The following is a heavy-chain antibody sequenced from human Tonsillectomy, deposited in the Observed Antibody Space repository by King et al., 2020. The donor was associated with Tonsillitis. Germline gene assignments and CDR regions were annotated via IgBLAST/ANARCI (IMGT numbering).Heavy chain of an antibody. CDR1: GGSISNSY. D-gene: IGHD3/OR15-3a*01. Sequence: VQLQESGPGLVKPSETLSLTCTVSGGSISNSYWSWIRQPPGKGLEWIGYIYGSGDTNYNPSLESRVTVSLDTSQNQFSLKLSSVTAADTAVDYCAGKAGTGNRHCDPWGQGTLVSVSS. CDR3: AGKAGTGNRHCDP. CDR2: IYGSGDT. J-gene: IGHJ5*02. V-gene: IGHV4-59*01.